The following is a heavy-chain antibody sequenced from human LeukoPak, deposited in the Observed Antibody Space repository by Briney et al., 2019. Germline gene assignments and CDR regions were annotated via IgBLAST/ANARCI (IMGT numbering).Heavy chain of an antibody. CDR3: ARGNLWDYRRYYYYMDV. V-gene: IGHV4-4*07. Sequence: SETLSLTCTVSGGSISSYYWSWIRQPAGKGLEWIGRIYTSGSTNYNPSLKSRVTMSVDTSKNQFSLKLSSVTAADTAVYYCARGNLWDYRRYYYYMDVWGKGTTGTVSS. CDR1: GGSISSYY. D-gene: IGHD4-11*01. CDR2: IYTSGST. J-gene: IGHJ6*03.